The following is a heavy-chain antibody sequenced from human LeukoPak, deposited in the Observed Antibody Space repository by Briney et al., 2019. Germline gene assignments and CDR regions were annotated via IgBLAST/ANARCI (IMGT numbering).Heavy chain of an antibody. CDR3: ARGGKTYYGSGTPFNY. Sequence: RASVKVPCKASGGTFSSYAITWVRQAPGQGLEWMGRIIPIFGTANYAQKFQGRVTITTDESTSTAYMELSSLRSEDTAVYYCARGGKTYYGSGTPFNYWGQGTLVTVSS. J-gene: IGHJ4*02. D-gene: IGHD3-10*01. CDR2: IIPIFGTA. V-gene: IGHV1-69*05. CDR1: GGTFSSYA.